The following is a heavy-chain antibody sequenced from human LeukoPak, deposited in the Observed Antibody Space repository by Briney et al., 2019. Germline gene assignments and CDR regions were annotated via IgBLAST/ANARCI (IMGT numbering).Heavy chain of an antibody. J-gene: IGHJ4*02. CDR3: ARLVGAAVHFDE. CDR2: IYHSGST. V-gene: IGHV4-30-2*01. Sequence: PSETLSLTCTVSGGSISSGGYYWSWIRQPPGKGLEWIGYIYHSGSTYYNPSLKSRVTISVDRSKNQFSLKLSSVTAADTAVFYCARLVGAAVHFDEWGQGTLVTVSS. D-gene: IGHD1-26*01. CDR1: GGSISSGGYY.